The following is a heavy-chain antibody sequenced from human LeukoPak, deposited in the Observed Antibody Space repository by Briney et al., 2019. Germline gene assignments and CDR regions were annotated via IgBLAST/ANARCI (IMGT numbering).Heavy chain of an antibody. V-gene: IGHV4-30-4*08. CDR1: GGSISSGDYY. J-gene: IGHJ4*02. D-gene: IGHD2-2*01. CDR3: ARAEPSSSTTFDY. CDR2: IYYSGST. Sequence: ASQTLSLTCTVSGGSISSGDYYWSWIRQPPGKGLEWIGYIYYSGSTYYNPSLKSRVTISVDTSKNQFSLKLSSVTAADTAVYYCARAEPSSSTTFDYWGQGTLSPSPQ.